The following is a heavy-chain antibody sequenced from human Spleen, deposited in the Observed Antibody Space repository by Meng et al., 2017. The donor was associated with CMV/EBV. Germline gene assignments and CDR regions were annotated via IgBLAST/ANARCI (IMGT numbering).Heavy chain of an antibody. CDR2: ITSGVRSGRTYI. CDR1: GFTFSSYD. D-gene: IGHD2-2*01. CDR3: ARDLRSRGVGHCSSSSCYVSDY. J-gene: IGHJ4*02. Sequence: GESLKISCTASGFTFSSYDMNWIRQGPGKGLEWVSSITSGVRSGRTYIYYADSVKGRFTISRDNAKNSLYLQMDTLRADDTAVYYCARDLRSRGVGHCSSSSCYVSDYWGQGTLVTVSS. V-gene: IGHV3-21*01.